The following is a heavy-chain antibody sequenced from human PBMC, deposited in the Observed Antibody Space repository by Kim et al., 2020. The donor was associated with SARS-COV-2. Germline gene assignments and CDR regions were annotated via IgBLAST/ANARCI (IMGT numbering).Heavy chain of an antibody. V-gene: IGHV1-2*06. CDR1: GYIFTASY. Sequence: ASVKVSCKASGYIFTASYIHWVRQAPGQGLEWMGQINPNSGNTHYAQQFQGRVTMTRDTSISTAYMELTRLRYEDTAVYYCASLRGGPHEDPAVWGEG. CDR3: ASLRGGPHEDPAV. J-gene: IGHJ3*01. D-gene: IGHD4-17*01. CDR2: INPNSGNT.